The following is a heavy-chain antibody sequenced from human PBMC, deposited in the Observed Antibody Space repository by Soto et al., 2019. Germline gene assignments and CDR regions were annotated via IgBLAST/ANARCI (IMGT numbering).Heavy chain of an antibody. CDR2: ISWNSAYI. CDR1: GFTFDEYV. J-gene: IGHJ4*02. Sequence: EVRLVESGGGLVQPGRSLRLSCSASGFTFDEYVMHWVRQVPGKGLEWVSGISWNSAYIGYADSVKGRFTVSRDNAKNSLYLQMNSLRLEDTALYYCVKDLSDGSSSSFDFWGQGTLVTVSS. V-gene: IGHV3-9*01. CDR3: VKDLSDGSSSSFDF. D-gene: IGHD6-6*01.